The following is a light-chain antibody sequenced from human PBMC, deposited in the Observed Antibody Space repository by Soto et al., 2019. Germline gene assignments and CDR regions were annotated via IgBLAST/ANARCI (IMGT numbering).Light chain of an antibody. J-gene: IGKJ5*01. CDR1: QSISGA. CDR2: GAS. Sequence: DIQMTQSPSSLSASVRDRVTITCRASQSISGAFKWYHQKPGKAPKLLIYGASTLHSGVPLRFSGSGTETAYTLTISSLQPEDFATYYCQQSYRTPTFGQGTRLEI. CDR3: QQSYRTPT. V-gene: IGKV1-39*01.